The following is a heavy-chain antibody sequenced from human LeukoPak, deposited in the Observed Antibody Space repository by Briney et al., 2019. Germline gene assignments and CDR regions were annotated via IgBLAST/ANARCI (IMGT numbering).Heavy chain of an antibody. Sequence: PSETLSLTCTVSGGSISSYYWSWIRQPPGKGLEWIGSIYYSGSTYYNPSLKSRVTISVDTSKNQFSLKLSSVTAADTAVYYCARYQVAGTGVSYWGQGTLVTVSS. CDR1: GGSISSYY. V-gene: IGHV4-59*05. CDR2: IYYSGST. D-gene: IGHD6-19*01. CDR3: ARYQVAGTGVSY. J-gene: IGHJ4*02.